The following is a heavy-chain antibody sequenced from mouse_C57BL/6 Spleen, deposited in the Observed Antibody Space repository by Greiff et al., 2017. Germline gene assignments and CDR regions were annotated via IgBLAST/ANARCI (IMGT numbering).Heavy chain of an antibody. CDR2: ISYDGSN. CDR3: ARGAQAGMDY. V-gene: IGHV3-6*01. CDR1: GYSITSGYY. Sequence: EVQLQQSGPGLVKPSQSLSLTCSVTGYSITSGYYWNWIRQFPGNKLEWMGYISYDGSNNYNPSLKNRISITRDTSKNQFFLKLNSVTTEDTATYYCARGAQAGMDYWGQGTSVTVSS. D-gene: IGHD3-2*02. J-gene: IGHJ4*01.